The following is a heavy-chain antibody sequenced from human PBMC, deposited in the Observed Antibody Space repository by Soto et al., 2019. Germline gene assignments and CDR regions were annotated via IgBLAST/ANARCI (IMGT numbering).Heavy chain of an antibody. CDR2: LSADGAAK. V-gene: IGHV3-23*01. CDR1: GFTCSTYA. Sequence: WWSLRLSCAASGFTCSTYAMSWFRQAPGKGLEWVSALSADGAAKYYGDSVRGRCTISRDNSRNTLYLQMHSLRVEDTAIYFCAKITALSATGYWGQGTLVTVSS. J-gene: IGHJ4*02. CDR3: AKITALSATGY. D-gene: IGHD1-20*01.